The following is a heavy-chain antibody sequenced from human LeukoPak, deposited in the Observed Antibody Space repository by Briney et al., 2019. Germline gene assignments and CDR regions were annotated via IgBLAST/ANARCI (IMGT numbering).Heavy chain of an antibody. V-gene: IGHV3-21*01. D-gene: IGHD3-3*01. Sequence: GGSLRLSCAASGFTFSSYTMNWVRQAPGKGLEWVSSISSSSSYIYYADSMKGRFTISRDNAKNSLYLQMNSLRAEDTAVYYCAKVLRSGSYYYYMDVWGKGTTVTVSS. CDR2: ISSSSSYI. CDR3: AKVLRSGSYYYYMDV. CDR1: GFTFSSYT. J-gene: IGHJ6*03.